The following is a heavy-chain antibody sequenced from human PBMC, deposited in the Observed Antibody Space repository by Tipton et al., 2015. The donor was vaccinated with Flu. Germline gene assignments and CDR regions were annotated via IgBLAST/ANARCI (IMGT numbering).Heavy chain of an antibody. J-gene: IGHJ4*02. CDR1: GFTFRSYG. D-gene: IGHD2/OR15-2a*01. Sequence: RSLRLSCAASGFTFRSYGLHWVRQTPGKGLEWVAFISDDGSDKYYADSVKGRFTISRDNSKNTLYLQMNSLRVEDTAVYYCARVVTSYYFDYWGQGTLVTVSS. V-gene: IGHV3-30*03. CDR2: ISDDGSDK. CDR3: ARVVTSYYFDY.